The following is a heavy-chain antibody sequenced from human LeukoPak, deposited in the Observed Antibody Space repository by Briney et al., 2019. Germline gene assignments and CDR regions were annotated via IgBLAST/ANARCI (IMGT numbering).Heavy chain of an antibody. V-gene: IGHV3-30*02. J-gene: IGHJ4*02. CDR3: AKGAPTYYYDSSGYYSFDY. D-gene: IGHD3-22*01. CDR1: GFTFSSYG. CDR2: IRYDGSNK. Sequence: TGGSLRLSCAASGFTFSSYGMYWVRQAPGKGLEWVAFIRYDGSNKYYADSVKGRFTISRDNSKNTLYLQMNSLRAEDTAVYYCAKGAPTYYYDSSGYYSFDYWGQGTLVTVSS.